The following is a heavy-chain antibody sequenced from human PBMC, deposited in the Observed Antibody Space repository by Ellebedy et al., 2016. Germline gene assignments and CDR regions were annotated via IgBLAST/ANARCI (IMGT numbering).Heavy chain of an antibody. D-gene: IGHD4-17*01. CDR3: YYGHYSGS. CDR1: GFTFSNYF. CDR2: ISGGGDKR. Sequence: GESLKISCATSGFTFSNYFMTWIRQAPGKGLEWVATISGGGDKRFVADSVKGRFSISRDNSRNTLYLQMNSLRAEDTAVYYCYYGHYSGSWGQGTLVTVSS. J-gene: IGHJ4*02. V-gene: IGHV3-23*01.